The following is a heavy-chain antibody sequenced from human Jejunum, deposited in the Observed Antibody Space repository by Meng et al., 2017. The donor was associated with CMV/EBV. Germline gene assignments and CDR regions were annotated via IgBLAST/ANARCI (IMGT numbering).Heavy chain of an antibody. V-gene: IGHV3-53*01. J-gene: IGHJ4*02. CDR3: TRGGED. CDR2: IYGGGTT. CDR1: GFTVSSTY. Sequence: EVEVVGSGGVLFQPGGSLRLSCAASGFTVSSTYMSWVRQAPGKGLEWVSVIYGGGTTYYAEYVKGRSTISRDNSKNTVYLQMNSLRAEDTAVYYCTRGGEDWGQGTLVTVSS.